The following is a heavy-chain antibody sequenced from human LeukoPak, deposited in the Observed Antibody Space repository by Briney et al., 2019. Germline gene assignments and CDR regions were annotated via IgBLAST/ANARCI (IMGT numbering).Heavy chain of an antibody. CDR3: ARTILLWFGEPQYYFDY. CDR1: GFTFSNYS. Sequence: PGGSLRLSCAASGFTFSNYSMSWVRQAPGKGLEWVANIKQDGSEKNYVDSVRGRFTISRDNAKNSLFLQMNSLRAEDTAVYFCARTILLWFGEPQYYFDYWGQGTLVTVSS. J-gene: IGHJ4*02. CDR2: IKQDGSEK. V-gene: IGHV3-7*01. D-gene: IGHD3-10*01.